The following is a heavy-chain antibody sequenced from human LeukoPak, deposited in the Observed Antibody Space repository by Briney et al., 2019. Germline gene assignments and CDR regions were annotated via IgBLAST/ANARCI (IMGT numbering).Heavy chain of an antibody. V-gene: IGHV3-53*01. Sequence: PGGSLRLSCAASGFTVSSNYMSWVRQAPGKGLEWVSVIYSGGSTYYADSVKGRFIISRDNSKNTLYLQMNSLRAEDTAVYYCARVAGGWKGWFDPWGQGTLVTVSS. CDR2: IYSGGST. D-gene: IGHD1-1*01. CDR3: ARVAGGWKGWFDP. J-gene: IGHJ5*02. CDR1: GFTVSSNY.